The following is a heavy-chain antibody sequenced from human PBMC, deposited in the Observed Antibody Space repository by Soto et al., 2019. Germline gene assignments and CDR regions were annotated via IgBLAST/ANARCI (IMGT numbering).Heavy chain of an antibody. Sequence: GASVKVSCKASGGTFSSYAISWVRQAPGQGLEWMGGIIPIFGTANYAQKFQGRVTITADKSTSTAYMELSSLRSEDTAVYYCALAPNNGILSGYSRGVMNYYYGRDAWCQGGTVTVA. CDR3: ALAPNNGILSGYSRGVMNYYYGRDA. D-gene: IGHD3-9*01. CDR2: IIPIFGTA. V-gene: IGHV1-69*06. CDR1: GGTFSSYA. J-gene: IGHJ6*02.